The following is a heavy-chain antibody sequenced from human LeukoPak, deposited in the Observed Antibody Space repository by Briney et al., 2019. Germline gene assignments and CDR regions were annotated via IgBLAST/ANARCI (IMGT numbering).Heavy chain of an antibody. CDR1: GFTFSSYA. CDR3: AKGPVEQLWLLITTDY. J-gene: IGHJ4*02. Sequence: GGSLRLSCAASGFTFSSYAMSWVRQAPGKGLEWVSAISGSGGSTYYADSVKGRFTISRDNSKNTLYLQMNSLRAEDTAVYYCAKGPVEQLWLLITTDYWGQGTLVTVSS. CDR2: ISGSGGST. D-gene: IGHD5-18*01. V-gene: IGHV3-23*01.